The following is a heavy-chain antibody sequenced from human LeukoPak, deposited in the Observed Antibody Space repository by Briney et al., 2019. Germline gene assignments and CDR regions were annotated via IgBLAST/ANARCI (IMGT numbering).Heavy chain of an antibody. CDR3: ARSRHGIDSSLFDY. J-gene: IGHJ4*02. D-gene: IGHD6-19*01. CDR2: IYPGDSDT. CDR1: GYSFTSYW. V-gene: IGHV5-51*01. Sequence: GESLKISCKGSGYSFTSYWIGWVRQMPGKGLEWMGIIYPGDSDTKYSPSFQGQVTISAVKSISAAYLQWSSLKASDTAMYYCARSRHGIDSSLFDYWGQGTLVTVSS.